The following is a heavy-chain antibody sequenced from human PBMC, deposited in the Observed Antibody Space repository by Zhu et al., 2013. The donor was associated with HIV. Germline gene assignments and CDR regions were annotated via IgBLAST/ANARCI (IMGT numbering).Heavy chain of an antibody. Sequence: QVQLVQSGAEVKKPGASVKVSCKASGYTFTSYGISWVRQAPGQGLEWMGWISAYNGNTNYAQKLQGRVTMTTDTSTSTAYMELRSLRSDDTAVYYCARDALTVTTHRVDYYYGMDVWGQGTNGSPSP. J-gene: IGHJ6*02. V-gene: IGHV1-18*01. D-gene: IGHD4-17*01. CDR1: GYTFTSYG. CDR2: ISAYNGNT. CDR3: ARDALTVTTHRVDYYYGMDV.